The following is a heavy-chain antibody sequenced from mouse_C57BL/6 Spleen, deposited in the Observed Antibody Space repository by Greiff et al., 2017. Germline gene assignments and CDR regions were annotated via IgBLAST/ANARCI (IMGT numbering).Heavy chain of an antibody. J-gene: IGHJ1*03. CDR1: GYAFSSYW. D-gene: IGHD2-10*02. Sequence: QVQLKQSGAELVKPGASVKISCKASGYAFSSYWMNWVKQRPGKGLEWIGQIYPGDGDTNYNGKFKGKATLTADKSSSTAYMQLSSLTSEDSAVYFCARTIPYEKGWYFDVWGTGTTVTVSS. V-gene: IGHV1-80*01. CDR2: IYPGDGDT. CDR3: ARTIPYEKGWYFDV.